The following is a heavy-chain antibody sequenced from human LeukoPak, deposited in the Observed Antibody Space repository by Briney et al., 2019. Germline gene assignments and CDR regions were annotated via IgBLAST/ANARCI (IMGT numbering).Heavy chain of an antibody. CDR3: ARSSGRRPNRDYMDV. J-gene: IGHJ6*03. CDR2: INPSGGST. Sequence: ASVKVSCKASGYTFTSYYMHWGRQAPGQGLEWMGIINPSGGSTSYAQKCQGRVTMTRDTSTSTVYMELSSLRSEDTAVYYCARSSGRRPNRDYMDVWGKGTTVTISS. V-gene: IGHV1-46*01. CDR1: GYTFTSYY. D-gene: IGHD1-14*01.